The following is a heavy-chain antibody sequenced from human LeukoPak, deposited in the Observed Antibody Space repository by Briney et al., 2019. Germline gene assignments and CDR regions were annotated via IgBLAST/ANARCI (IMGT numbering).Heavy chain of an antibody. D-gene: IGHD4-17*01. CDR3: ARHHYDYGDHYYFDY. V-gene: IGHV4-4*07. CDR1: GGSISSYY. CDR2: IYTSGST. Sequence: SETLSLTCTVSGGSISSYYWSWIRQPAGKGLEWIGRIYTSGSTNYNPSLKSRVTISVDTSKNQFSLKLSSVTAADTAVYYCARHHYDYGDHYYFDYWGQGTLVTVSS. J-gene: IGHJ4*02.